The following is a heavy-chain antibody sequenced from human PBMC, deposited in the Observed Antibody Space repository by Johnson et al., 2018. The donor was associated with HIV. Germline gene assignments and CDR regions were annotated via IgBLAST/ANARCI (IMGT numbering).Heavy chain of an antibody. V-gene: IGHV3-30-3*01. J-gene: IGHJ3*02. Sequence: QEQLVESGGGVVQPGRSLRLSCAASGFTFSSYAMHWVRQAPGKGLEWVTVISYDGSNKYYADSVKGRFTISRDNSKNTLYLQMNSLRAEVTAVYYCARGGYSGSYWGPGAFDIWGQGTMVTVSS. D-gene: IGHD1-26*01. CDR1: GFTFSSYA. CDR3: ARGGYSGSYWGPGAFDI. CDR2: ISYDGSNK.